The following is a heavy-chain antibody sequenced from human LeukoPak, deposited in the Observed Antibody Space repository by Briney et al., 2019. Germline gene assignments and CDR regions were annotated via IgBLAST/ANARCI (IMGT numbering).Heavy chain of an antibody. CDR3: AKNLLPQYYYGSGAFVGGFDY. J-gene: IGHJ4*02. CDR1: GFTFSSYW. CDR2: INSDGSST. V-gene: IGHV3-74*01. Sequence: GGSLRLSCAASGFTFSSYWMHWVRQAPGKGLVWVSRINSDGSSTSYADSVKGRFTISRDNAKNTLYLQMNSLRAEDTAVYYCAKNLLPQYYYGSGAFVGGFDYWGQGTLVTVSS. D-gene: IGHD3-10*01.